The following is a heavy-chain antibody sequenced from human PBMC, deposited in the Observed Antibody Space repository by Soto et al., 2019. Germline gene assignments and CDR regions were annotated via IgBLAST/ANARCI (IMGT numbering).Heavy chain of an antibody. Sequence: EVQLVESGGGLVQPGRSLRLSCAASGFTFEDYAMHWVRQAPGNGLAWVSGISWNSGSIGYADSVKGRFTISRDNAKNSLYRQMNSLRAEDTALYYCAKDRGAGPSSGWDFWGQGTLVTVSA. V-gene: IGHV3-9*01. CDR2: ISWNSGSI. D-gene: IGHD6-19*01. J-gene: IGHJ4*02. CDR3: AKDRGAGPSSGWDF. CDR1: GFTFEDYA.